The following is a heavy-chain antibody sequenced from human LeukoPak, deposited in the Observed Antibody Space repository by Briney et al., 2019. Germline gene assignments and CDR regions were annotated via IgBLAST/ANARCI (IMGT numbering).Heavy chain of an antibody. D-gene: IGHD2-21*02. CDR1: GFTFSSYA. J-gene: IGHJ4*02. V-gene: IGHV3-23*01. CDR3: VKGGRGADCIFDY. CDR2: ISGSGGST. Sequence: PGGSLRLSCAVSGFTFSSYAMSWVRQAPEKGLEWVSSISGSGGSTYHADSVRGRFTISRDNSKNTLFLQMNSLRAEDTAVYYCVKGGRGADCIFDYWGQGTLVTVSS.